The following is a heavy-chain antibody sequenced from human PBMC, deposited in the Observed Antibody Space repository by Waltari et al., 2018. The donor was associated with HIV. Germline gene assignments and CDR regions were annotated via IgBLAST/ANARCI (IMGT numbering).Heavy chain of an antibody. CDR3: VADLGGSHDS. CDR2: ITSTSRSI. CDR1: GFTLSTYT. J-gene: IGHJ4*02. V-gene: IGHV3-21*02. D-gene: IGHD1-26*01. Sequence: MQLLESGGGLVKPGGYRRLSCATSGFTLSTYTMTWVRQTPGKGLELISSITSTSRSIFYSDSTKGRFIISRDNAQNSLSLQMTSLTAEDTAVYFCVADLGGSHDSWGQGTLVTVSS.